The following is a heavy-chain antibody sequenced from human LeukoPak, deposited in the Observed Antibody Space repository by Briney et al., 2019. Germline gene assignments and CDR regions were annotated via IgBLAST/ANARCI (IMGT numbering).Heavy chain of an antibody. V-gene: IGHV3-23*01. J-gene: IGHJ4*02. CDR2: ISGNVGST. CDR3: AKDLGYCSVASCFFDY. D-gene: IGHD2-15*01. Sequence: GGSLRLSCAASGFTFSNYAMTWVRQAPGKGLEWVSTISGNVGSTYYADSVKGRFTISRDNSKNTLYLQMNSLRAEDTAVYYCAKDLGYCSVASCFFDYWGQGILVTVSS. CDR1: GFTFSNYA.